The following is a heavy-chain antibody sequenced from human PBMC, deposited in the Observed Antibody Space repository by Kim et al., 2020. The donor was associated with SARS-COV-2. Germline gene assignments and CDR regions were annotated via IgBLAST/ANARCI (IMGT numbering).Heavy chain of an antibody. D-gene: IGHD6-13*01. Sequence: GGSLRLSCAASGFTFSDYYMSWIRQAPGKGLEWVSYISSSGSTIYYADSVKGRFTISRDNAKNSLYLQMNSLRAEDTAVYYCARSTSILLAAAAPGWGQGTLVTVSS. J-gene: IGHJ4*02. CDR2: ISSSGSTI. V-gene: IGHV3-11*04. CDR1: GFTFSDYY. CDR3: ARSTSILLAAAAPG.